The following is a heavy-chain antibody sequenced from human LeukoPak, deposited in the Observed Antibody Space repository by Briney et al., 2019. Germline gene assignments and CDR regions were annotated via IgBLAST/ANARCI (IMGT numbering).Heavy chain of an antibody. CDR2: IKQDGSEK. Sequence: GGSLRLSCAASGFTFSSYWMSWVRQAPGKGLERVANIKQDGSEKYYVDSVKGRFTISRDNAKNSLYLQMNSLRAEDTAVYYCARAPPFAVAGYYFDYRGQGTLVTVSS. CDR3: ARAPPFAVAGYYFDY. CDR1: GFTFSSYW. D-gene: IGHD6-19*01. V-gene: IGHV3-7*04. J-gene: IGHJ4*02.